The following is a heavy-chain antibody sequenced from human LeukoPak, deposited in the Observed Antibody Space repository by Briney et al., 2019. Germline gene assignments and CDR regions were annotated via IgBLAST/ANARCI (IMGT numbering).Heavy chain of an antibody. Sequence: GGSLRLSCAASGFTFSSYSMNWVRQTPGKGLEWVSSISATSSYIYYADSARGRFTISRDNAKNSLYLQMNSLRAEDTAVYYCARDKMEQWLVLEAFDIWGQGTVVTVSS. CDR1: GFTFSSYS. CDR3: ARDKMEQWLVLEAFDI. CDR2: ISATSSYI. D-gene: IGHD6-19*01. J-gene: IGHJ3*02. V-gene: IGHV3-21*01.